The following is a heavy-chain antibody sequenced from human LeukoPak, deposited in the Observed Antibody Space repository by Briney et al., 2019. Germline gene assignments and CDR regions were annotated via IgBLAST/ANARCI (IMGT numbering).Heavy chain of an antibody. CDR3: VKCNLDNCREGFDV. D-gene: IGHD1-1*01. J-gene: IGHJ3*01. CDR2: ISVSSTT. CDR1: GFTFSSYA. V-gene: IGHV3-23*01. Sequence: PGGSLRLSCAASGFTFSSYALTWVRQAPGEGLDWVSSISVSSTTYYLGSVKGRFSISRDNSNHALYLQMNSLRAEDTALYYCVKCNLDNCREGFDVWGQGTMVTVSS.